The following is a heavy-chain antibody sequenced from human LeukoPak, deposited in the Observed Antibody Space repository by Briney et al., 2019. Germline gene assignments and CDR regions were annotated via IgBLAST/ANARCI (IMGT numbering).Heavy chain of an antibody. V-gene: IGHV3-11*06. J-gene: IGHJ4*02. Sequence: GGSLRLSCAASGFTFNDSYMSWIRQAPGKGLEWLSYISSHSISTNYADSVKGRFTSSRDNSRSTLYLQMNSLRSEDTAIYYCAREGYYGSGSPPSLYFDYWGQGTLVTVSS. CDR1: GFTFNDSY. D-gene: IGHD3-10*01. CDR2: ISSHSIST. CDR3: AREGYYGSGSPPSLYFDY.